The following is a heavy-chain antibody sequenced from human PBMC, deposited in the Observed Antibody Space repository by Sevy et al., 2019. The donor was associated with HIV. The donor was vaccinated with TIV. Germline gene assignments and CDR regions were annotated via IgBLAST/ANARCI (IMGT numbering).Heavy chain of an antibody. CDR3: STEGLYCSGGSCSSEGFDF. J-gene: IGHJ4*02. CDR2: IKSKTDGGTT. V-gene: IGHV3-15*01. D-gene: IGHD2-15*01. CDR1: GLPFSNAW. Sequence: GGSLRLSCAAFGLPFSNAWMNWVRQAPGKGLEWVGRIKSKTDGGTTDYAAPLKGRFTISRDDSKNTLYLQMNSLKSEDTAVYYCSTEGLYCSGGSCSSEGFDFWGQGTLVTVSS.